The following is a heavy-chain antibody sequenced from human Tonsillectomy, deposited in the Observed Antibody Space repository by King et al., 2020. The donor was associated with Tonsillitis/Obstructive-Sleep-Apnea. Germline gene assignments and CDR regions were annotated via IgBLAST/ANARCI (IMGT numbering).Heavy chain of an antibody. D-gene: IGHD6-19*01. CDR3: AGDHSGGWPPLYSFDY. V-gene: IGHV3-11*06. CDR2: ISSSSSYT. J-gene: IGHJ4*02. Sequence: VQLVESGGGLVKPGQSLRLSCAVSGFIFSDYYMSWIRQAPGKGLEWVSYISSSSSYTNYADSVKGRFTISRDNAKNSLCLQMNSLRAEDTAVYYCAGDHSGGWPPLYSFDYWGQGTLVTVSS. CDR1: GFIFSDYY.